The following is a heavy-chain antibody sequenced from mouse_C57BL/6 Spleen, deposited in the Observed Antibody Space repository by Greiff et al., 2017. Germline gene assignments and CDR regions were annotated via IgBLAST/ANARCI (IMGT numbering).Heavy chain of an antibody. J-gene: IGHJ2*01. CDR1: GYTFTSYT. CDR2: INPSSGYT. Sequence: VQLQQSGAELARPGASVKLSCKASGYTFTSYTMHWVQQRPGQGLEWIGYINPSSGYTKYTQTFKDKATLTADKSSSTAYMQLSSLTSEDAAAYYCARFTHCDYWGQGTTLTVSS. V-gene: IGHV1-4*01. CDR3: ARFTHCDY.